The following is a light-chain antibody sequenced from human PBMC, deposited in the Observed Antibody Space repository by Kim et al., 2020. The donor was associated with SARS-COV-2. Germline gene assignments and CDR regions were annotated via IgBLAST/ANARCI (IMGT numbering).Light chain of an antibody. CDR2: DVS. J-gene: IGLJ1*01. Sequence: GQSITISCTGTSSDIGGYNYVSWYQQHPGKAPKLIIYDVSKRPSGVSVRFSGSKSGNTASLTISGLQAEDEADYYCNSYTSGNTRVFGTGTKVTVL. CDR1: SSDIGGYNY. V-gene: IGLV2-14*04. CDR3: NSYTSGNTRV.